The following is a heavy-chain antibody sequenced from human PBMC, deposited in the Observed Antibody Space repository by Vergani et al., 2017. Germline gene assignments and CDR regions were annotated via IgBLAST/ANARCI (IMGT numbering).Heavy chain of an antibody. Sequence: EVQLVESGGGLVQPGGSLRLSCAASGFTVSSNYMSWVRQAPGKGLEWVSVIYSGGSTYYADSVKVRFTISSDNAKNTLYLQINSLRAEDTAVYYGARDTGYCSGGSCYSVDYWGQGTLVTVSS. CDR2: IYSGGST. V-gene: IGHV3-66*01. D-gene: IGHD2-15*01. CDR1: GFTVSSNY. J-gene: IGHJ4*02. CDR3: ARDTGYCSGGSCYSVDY.